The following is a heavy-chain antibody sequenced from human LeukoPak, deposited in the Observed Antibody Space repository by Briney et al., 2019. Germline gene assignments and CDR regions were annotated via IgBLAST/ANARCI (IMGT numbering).Heavy chain of an antibody. CDR3: ARDSAARAYDI. D-gene: IGHD1-26*01. CDR2: INHSGST. J-gene: IGHJ3*02. V-gene: IGHV4-34*01. Sequence: PSETLSLTCAVYGGSFSGYYWSWIRQPPGKGLEWIGEINHSGSTNYNPSLKSRVTISVDTSKNQFSLKLSSVTAADTAVYYCARDSAARAYDIWGQGTMVTVSS. CDR1: GGSFSGYY.